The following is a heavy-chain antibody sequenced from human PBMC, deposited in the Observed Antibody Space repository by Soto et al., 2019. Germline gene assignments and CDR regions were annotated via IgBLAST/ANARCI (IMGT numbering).Heavy chain of an antibody. Sequence: QVQLVQSGAEVKKPGSSVKVSCKASGGTFSSYAISWVRQAPGQGLEWMGGIIPIFGTANYAQKFQGRVTINADESTSTANMELSSLRSEDTAVYYCASPEDVATSEYYYYGMEVWGQGTTVTVSS. CDR3: ASPEDVATSEYYYYGMEV. CDR2: IIPIFGTA. D-gene: IGHD6-6*01. V-gene: IGHV1-69*12. CDR1: GGTFSSYA. J-gene: IGHJ6*02.